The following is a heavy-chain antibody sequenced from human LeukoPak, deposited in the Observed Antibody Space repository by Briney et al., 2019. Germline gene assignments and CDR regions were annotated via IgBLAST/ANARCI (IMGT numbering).Heavy chain of an antibody. V-gene: IGHV3-23*01. Sequence: GGSLRLSCAASGFTFSSYSMNWVRQAPGKGLEWVSGIGSNSVPTVYADSVKGRFTISRDNSKSTLYLQMNSLRAEDTAVYYCAKDPFSYSWSFLITAYFQHWGQGTLVTVSS. J-gene: IGHJ1*01. CDR2: IGSNSVPT. D-gene: IGHD5-18*01. CDR3: AKDPFSYSWSFLITAYFQH. CDR1: GFTFSSYS.